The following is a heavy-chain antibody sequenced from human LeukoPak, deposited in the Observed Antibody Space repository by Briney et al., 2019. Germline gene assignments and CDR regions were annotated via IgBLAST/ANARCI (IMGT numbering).Heavy chain of an antibody. CDR3: ATGGNFYYSH. D-gene: IGHD4-11*01. Sequence: GGSLRLSCAASGFPFSGYGMHWVRHAPGKGLEWVAVAYGDGSSQYYADSVKGRFSISKDISKNTLSLQMNSLRAEDTAVYSCATGGNFYYSHWGQGTLVTVSS. J-gene: IGHJ1*01. CDR2: AYGDGSSQ. V-gene: IGHV3-33*01. CDR1: GFPFSGYG.